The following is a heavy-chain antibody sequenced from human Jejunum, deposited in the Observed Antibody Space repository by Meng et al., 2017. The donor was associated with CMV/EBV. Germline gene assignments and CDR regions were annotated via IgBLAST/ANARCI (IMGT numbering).Heavy chain of an antibody. CDR2: ISTYNSNT. CDR1: GYGFTTYG. Sequence: SGYGFTTYGDSWIRQAPGQGHEWVGWISTYNSNTEYVQNLRGRITMTTDASTNTAYLELRSLRSDDTAIYYCARKGFFSTTTTCPDYWGQGTLVTVSS. V-gene: IGHV1-18*01. D-gene: IGHD5/OR15-5a*01. CDR3: ARKGFFSTTTTCPDY. J-gene: IGHJ4*02.